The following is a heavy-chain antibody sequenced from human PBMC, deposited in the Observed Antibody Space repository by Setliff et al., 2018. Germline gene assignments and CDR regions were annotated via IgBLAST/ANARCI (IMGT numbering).Heavy chain of an antibody. D-gene: IGHD2-2*01. CDR2: INHSGST. V-gene: IGHV4-34*01. J-gene: IGHJ3*02. CDR1: GGSFSGHY. CDR3: ARGRMRGSCSGPSCTYDPFDI. Sequence: SETLSLTCAVYGGSFSGHYWNWIRQPPGKGLEWIGEINHSGSTNYNPSLKGRVTISVDTSKNQFSLKLSSVTAADTAVYYCARGRMRGSCSGPSCTYDPFDIWGQGTPVTVSS.